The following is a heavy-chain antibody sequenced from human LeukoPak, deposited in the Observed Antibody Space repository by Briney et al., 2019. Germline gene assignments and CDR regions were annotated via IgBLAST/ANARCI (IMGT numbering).Heavy chain of an antibody. CDR3: ARGITTVTSFDY. V-gene: IGHV4-59*01. CDR2: IYYSGST. CDR1: GVSISSYY. J-gene: IGHJ4*02. D-gene: IGHD4-17*01. Sequence: SETLSLTCTVSGVSISSYYWSWIRQPPGKGLEWIGYIYYSGSTTYNPSLKSRVTISVDTSKNQFSLKLSSVTAADTAVYYCARGITTVTSFDYWGQGTLVTVSS.